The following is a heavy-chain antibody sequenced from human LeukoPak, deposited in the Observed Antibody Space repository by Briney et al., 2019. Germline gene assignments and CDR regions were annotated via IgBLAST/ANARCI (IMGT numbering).Heavy chain of an antibody. D-gene: IGHD2-2*01. J-gene: IGHJ6*02. CDR1: GSTFSSYG. CDR3: ARDLIPPFCSSTSCHPLYGMDV. V-gene: IGHV3-30*19. Sequence: GGSLRLSCAASGSTFSSYGMHWVRQAPGKGLEWVAVISYDGSNKYYADSVKGRFTISRDNSKNTLYLQMNSLRAEDTAVYYCARDLIPPFCSSTSCHPLYGMDVWGQGTTVTVSS. CDR2: ISYDGSNK.